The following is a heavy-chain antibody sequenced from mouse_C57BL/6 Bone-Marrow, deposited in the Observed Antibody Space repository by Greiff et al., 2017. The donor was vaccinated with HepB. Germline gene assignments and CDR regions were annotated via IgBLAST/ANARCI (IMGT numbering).Heavy chain of an antibody. CDR3: ARGWLLRNFDV. CDR2: INPGSGGT. Sequence: QVQLQQSGAELVRPGTSVKVSCKASGYAFTNYLIEWVKQRPGQGLEWIGVINPGSGGTNYNEKFKGKATLTVDKSSSTAYMQLSSLTSEDSAVYYCARGWLLRNFDVWGTGTTVTVSS. J-gene: IGHJ1*03. CDR1: GYAFTNYL. D-gene: IGHD2-3*01. V-gene: IGHV1-54*01.